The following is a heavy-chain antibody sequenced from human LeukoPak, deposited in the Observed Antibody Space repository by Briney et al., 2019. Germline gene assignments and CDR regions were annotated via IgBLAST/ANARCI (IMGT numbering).Heavy chain of an antibody. V-gene: IGHV4-30-2*01. D-gene: IGHD7-27*01. CDR3: ARFSPRAMGNYLDF. CDR1: GGSLSSGGYY. Sequence: TLSLTCTVSGGSLSSGGYYWSWIRQPPGKGLEWIGYIYPRGSTYYNPSLKSRVILSLDKSANQFSLNLSSVTAADTAVYYCARFSPRAMGNYLDFWGQGTLVTVSS. J-gene: IGHJ4*02. CDR2: IYPRGST.